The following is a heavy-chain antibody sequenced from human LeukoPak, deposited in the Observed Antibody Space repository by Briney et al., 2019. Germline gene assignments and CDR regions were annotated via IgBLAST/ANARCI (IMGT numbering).Heavy chain of an antibody. CDR3: ARHFPGGYNWFDP. CDR2: IYYSGST. J-gene: IGHJ5*02. CDR1: GGSISSSSYY. D-gene: IGHD3-16*01. V-gene: IGHV4-39*01. Sequence: SETPSLTCTVSGGSISSSSYYWGWIRQPPGKGLEWIGSIYYSGSTYYNPSLKSRVTISVDTSKNQFSLKLSSVTAADTAVYYCARHFPGGYNWFDPWGQGTLVTVSS.